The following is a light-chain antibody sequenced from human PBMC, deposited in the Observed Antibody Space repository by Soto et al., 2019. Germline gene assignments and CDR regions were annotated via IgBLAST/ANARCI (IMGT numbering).Light chain of an antibody. CDR2: DAS. J-gene: IGKJ2*01. CDR1: QNIDIY. Sequence: EILFTQSPATLSLSPGERVYLFCRASQNIDIYLASYQQKNGQPPKLRVDDASIRTSCVPARFSGSGSGTDFTRTISDLQPEDLAVYYCKQRSYWPPGAFGQGTKLEIK. CDR3: KQRSYWPPGA. V-gene: IGKV3-11*01.